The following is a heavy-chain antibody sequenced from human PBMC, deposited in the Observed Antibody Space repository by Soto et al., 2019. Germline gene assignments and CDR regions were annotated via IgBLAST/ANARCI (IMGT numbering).Heavy chain of an antibody. CDR1: GDIFSSYP. D-gene: IGHD3-10*01. Sequence: QVQLVQSGAEVKKPGSSVKVSCKASGDIFSSYPFSWVRQAPGQGLEWMGGIVPLLGTADYAQKFQDRGTITADDSNSTVYMELSSLRSDDTAVYYCARDRGSQNWYFGVWGRGTLVSVSS. J-gene: IGHJ2*01. CDR3: ARDRGSQNWYFGV. CDR2: IVPLLGTA. V-gene: IGHV1-69*01.